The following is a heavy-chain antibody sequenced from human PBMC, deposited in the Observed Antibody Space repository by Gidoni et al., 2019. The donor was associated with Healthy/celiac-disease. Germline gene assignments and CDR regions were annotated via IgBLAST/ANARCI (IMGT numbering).Heavy chain of an antibody. J-gene: IGHJ6*02. CDR1: GFTFSSYW. Sequence: EVQLVESGGGLVQPGGSLRLSCAASGFTFSSYWMHWVRQAPGKGLVWVSRINSDGSSTSYADSVKGRFTISRDNAKNTLYLQMNSLRAEDTAVYYCARVGWSGYSLYYYYYYGMDVWGQGTTVTVSS. CDR3: ARVGWSGYSLYYYYYYGMDV. D-gene: IGHD3-3*01. CDR2: INSDGSST. V-gene: IGHV3-74*01.